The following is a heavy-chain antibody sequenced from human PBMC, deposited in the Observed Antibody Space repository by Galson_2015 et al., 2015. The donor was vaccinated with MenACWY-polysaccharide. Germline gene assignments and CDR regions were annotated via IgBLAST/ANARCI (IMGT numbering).Heavy chain of an antibody. J-gene: IGHJ4*02. Sequence: SLRLSCAASGFTFSSYSMNWVRQAPGEGLEWVSSISSSGSYIYYADSVKGRFTISRDNAKNSLCLQMNSLRAEDTAVYYCAREDSGGYYQLDYWGQGTLVTVSS. CDR3: AREDSGGYYQLDY. V-gene: IGHV3-21*01. CDR1: GFTFSSYS. CDR2: ISSSGSYI. D-gene: IGHD3-22*01.